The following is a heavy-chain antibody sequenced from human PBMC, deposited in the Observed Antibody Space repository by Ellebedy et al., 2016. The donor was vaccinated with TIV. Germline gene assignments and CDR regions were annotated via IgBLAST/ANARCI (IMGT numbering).Heavy chain of an antibody. J-gene: IGHJ4*02. Sequence: GGSLRLSXAASGFTFDDYAMHWVRQAPGKGLEWVSGISWRGHYIGYADSVRGQFTISRGNAKNSLYLQMNSLRIEDTAVYYCTKDLLRGIWGGSGRDYWGQGTLVTVSS. CDR1: GFTFDDYA. CDR2: ISWRGHYI. V-gene: IGHV3-9*01. D-gene: IGHD7-27*01. CDR3: TKDLLRGIWGGSGRDY.